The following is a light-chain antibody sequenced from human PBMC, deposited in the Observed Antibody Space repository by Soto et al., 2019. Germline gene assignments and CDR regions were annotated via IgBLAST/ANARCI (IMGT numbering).Light chain of an antibody. Sequence: DIQMTQSPPSLSASVGDRVTITCRASETITDYLNWYQVKPGKAPKLLIYSASLLQPGVPSRFNGSGYGTDFTLTLSGLQHEDSATYYCQQNFSPFVTFGAGTRV. CDR3: QQNFSPFVT. CDR1: ETITDY. CDR2: SAS. J-gene: IGKJ4*01. V-gene: IGKV1-39*01.